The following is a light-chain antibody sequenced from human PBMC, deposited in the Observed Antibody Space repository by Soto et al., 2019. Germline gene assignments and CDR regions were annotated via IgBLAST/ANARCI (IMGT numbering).Light chain of an antibody. V-gene: IGKV1-39*01. Sequence: DIQITQSPSYLSASIGDRVTITCRASQSISSYLNWYQQKPGKAPKLLIYAASSLQSGVPSRFSGSGSGTDFTLTISSLQPEDFATYYCQQSYSTPRLTFGGGTKVDIK. CDR2: AAS. CDR3: QQSYSTPRLT. J-gene: IGKJ4*01. CDR1: QSISSY.